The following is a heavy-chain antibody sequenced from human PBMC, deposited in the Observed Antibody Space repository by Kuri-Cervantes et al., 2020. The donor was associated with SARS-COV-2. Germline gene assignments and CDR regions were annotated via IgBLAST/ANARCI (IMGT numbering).Heavy chain of an antibody. V-gene: IGHV3-30*18. CDR1: GFNFSTTD. CDR3: AKDRFGVHDF. J-gene: IGHJ4*02. Sequence: GGSLRLSCTASGFNFSTTDMHWVRQTPGKGLEWVAVISDDGKKKKCLASGKGRFTISRDNSQNTLYLQVKSLKSEDTAMYYCAKDRFGVHDFWGQGTLVTVSS. D-gene: IGHD2-8*01. CDR2: ISDDGKKK.